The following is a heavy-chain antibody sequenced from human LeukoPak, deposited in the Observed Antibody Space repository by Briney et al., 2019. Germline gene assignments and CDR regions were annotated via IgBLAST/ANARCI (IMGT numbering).Heavy chain of an antibody. V-gene: IGHV4-30-2*01. CDR1: GGSISSGGYY. D-gene: IGHD5-24*01. Sequence: SQTLSLTCTVSGGSISSGGYYWSWIRQPPGKGLEWIGYIYHSGSTYYNPSLKSRVTISVDTSKNQFSLKLSSVTAADTAVYYCASIEMATIGHYYYMDVWGKGTTVTVSS. CDR3: ASIEMATIGHYYYMDV. J-gene: IGHJ6*03. CDR2: IYHSGST.